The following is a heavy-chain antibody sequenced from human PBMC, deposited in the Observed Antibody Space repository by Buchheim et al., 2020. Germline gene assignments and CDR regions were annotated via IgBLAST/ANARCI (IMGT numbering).Heavy chain of an antibody. Sequence: QVQLVESGGGVVQPGRSLRLSCAASGFTFSSYGMHWVRQAPGKGLEWVAVIWYDGSNKYYADSVKGRFTISRDNSKNTLYLQMNSLRAEDTAVYYCARVQYRAHDYYYYGMDVWGQGTT. V-gene: IGHV3-33*01. CDR2: IWYDGSNK. CDR3: ARVQYRAHDYYYYGMDV. J-gene: IGHJ6*02. D-gene: IGHD1-14*01. CDR1: GFTFSSYG.